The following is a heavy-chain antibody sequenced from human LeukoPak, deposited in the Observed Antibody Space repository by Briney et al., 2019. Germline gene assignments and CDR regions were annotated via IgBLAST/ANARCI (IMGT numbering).Heavy chain of an antibody. CDR2: IYSGGST. CDR3: ARVENYYDSSGSVTPERAFDI. V-gene: IGHV3-53*01. Sequence: PGGSLRLSCAASGFTVSSNYMSWVRQAPGKGLKWVSVIYSGGSTYYADSVKGRFTISRDNSKNTLYLQMNSLRAEDTAVYYCARVENYYDSSGSVTPERAFDIWGQGTMVTVSS. CDR1: GFTVSSNY. J-gene: IGHJ3*02. D-gene: IGHD3-22*01.